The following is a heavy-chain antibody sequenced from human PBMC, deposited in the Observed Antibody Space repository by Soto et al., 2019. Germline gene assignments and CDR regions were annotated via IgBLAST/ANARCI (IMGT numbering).Heavy chain of an antibody. D-gene: IGHD6-13*01. CDR1: EFTFSSYG. CDR3: ARTAGGRVRGALDI. V-gene: IGHV3-30-3*01. J-gene: IGHJ3*02. Sequence: QVQLEESGGGVVQPGTSLRLSCVASEFTFSSYGMHWVRQAPGKGLEWVAVIPNTENKKYYADSVKGRFTISRDNSQNTLFLQMDSLMSEDTAVYYCARTAGGRVRGALDIWGQGTMVTVS. CDR2: IPNTENKK.